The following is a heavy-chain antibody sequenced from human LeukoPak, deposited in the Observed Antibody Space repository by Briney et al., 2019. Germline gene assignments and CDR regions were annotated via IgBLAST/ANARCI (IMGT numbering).Heavy chain of an antibody. CDR1: GGSFSGYY. V-gene: IGHV4-34*01. Sequence: SETLSLTCAVYGGSFSGYYWSWIRQPPGKGLEWIGEINHSGSTNYNPSLKSRVTISVDTSKNQFSLKLSSVTAADTAVYYCAREASISIFGVVIMTPHAFDIWGQGTMVTVSS. CDR3: AREASISIFGVVIMTPHAFDI. CDR2: INHSGST. J-gene: IGHJ3*02. D-gene: IGHD3-3*01.